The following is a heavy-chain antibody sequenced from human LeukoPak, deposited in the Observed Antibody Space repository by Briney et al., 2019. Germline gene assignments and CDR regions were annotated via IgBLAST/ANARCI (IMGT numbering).Heavy chain of an antibody. D-gene: IGHD3-22*01. V-gene: IGHV4-59*01. Sequence: SETLSLTCTVSGASISSYYWSWIRQPPGKGLEWIGDIYYSGSIRYNPSLKSRVTMSVDTSKNQFSLKLSSVTAADTAIYYCARENPSGYYNRPIDYWGQGTLVTVSS. CDR1: GASISSYY. CDR3: ARENPSGYYNRPIDY. CDR2: IYYSGSI. J-gene: IGHJ4*02.